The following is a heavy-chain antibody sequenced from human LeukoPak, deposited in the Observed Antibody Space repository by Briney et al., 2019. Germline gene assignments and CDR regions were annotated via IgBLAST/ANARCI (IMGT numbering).Heavy chain of an antibody. CDR2: IGSSGGST. V-gene: IGHV3-23*01. CDR1: GFTFSSAA. Sequence: GGSPRLSCAASGFTFSSAAMTWVRQAPGKGLEWVSLIGSSGGSTYYADSVKGRFTISRDNSKNTLSLQMNSLRVEDTAIYYCAKDIQLSTWGLGTMVTVSS. CDR3: AKDIQLST. D-gene: IGHD5-24*01. J-gene: IGHJ3*01.